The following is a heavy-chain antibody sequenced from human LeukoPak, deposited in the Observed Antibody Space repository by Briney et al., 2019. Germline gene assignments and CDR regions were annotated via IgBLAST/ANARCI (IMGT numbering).Heavy chain of an antibody. CDR2: INHSGNT. CDR3: ARGLRFNQGPGHYYMDV. J-gene: IGHJ6*03. Sequence: PSETLSLTCAVYGGSFNAYYWTWIRQTPGKGLEWIGEINHSGNTNYNPSLESRVTISADTSKNQFSLNLGSVTAADTAIYYCARGLRFNQGPGHYYMDVWGKGTTVPGSS. D-gene: IGHD1-14*01. V-gene: IGHV4-34*01. CDR1: GGSFNAYY.